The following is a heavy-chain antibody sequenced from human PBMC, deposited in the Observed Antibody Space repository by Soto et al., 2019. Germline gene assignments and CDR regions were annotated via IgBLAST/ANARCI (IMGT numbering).Heavy chain of an antibody. V-gene: IGHV3-33*01. CDR1: GFTFSSDG. CDR2: IWYDGSNK. Sequence: PGGSLRLSCAASGFTFSSDGMPWVRQAPGKGLEWVAVIWYDGSNKYYADSVKGRSTISRDNSKNTLYLQMNSLRAEDTSVYDGARDPSLTYYYSREGYRQGPKVTVSS. J-gene: IGHJ6*01. CDR3: ARDPSLTYYYSREG.